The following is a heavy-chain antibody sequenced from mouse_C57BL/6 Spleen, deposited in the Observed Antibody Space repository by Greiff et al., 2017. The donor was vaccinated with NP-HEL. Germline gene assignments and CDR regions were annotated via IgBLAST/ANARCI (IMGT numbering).Heavy chain of an antibody. D-gene: IGHD2-3*01. V-gene: IGHV7-3*01. CDR1: GFTFTDYY. CDR3: ARYTVDGHWYFDV. J-gene: IGHJ1*03. Sequence: EVMLVESGGGLVQPGGSLSLSCAASGFTFTDYYMSWVRQPPGKALEWLGFIRNKANGYTTEYSASVKGRFTISRDNSQSILYLQMNALRAEDSATYYCARYTVDGHWYFDVWGTGTTVTVSS. CDR2: IRNKANGYTT.